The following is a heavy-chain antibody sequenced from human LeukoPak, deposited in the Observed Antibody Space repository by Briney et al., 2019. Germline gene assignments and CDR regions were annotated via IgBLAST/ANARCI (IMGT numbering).Heavy chain of an antibody. J-gene: IGHJ6*04. CDR1: GGSFSGYY. CDR2: INHSGST. CDR3: ARDLNYYGSGMDV. Sequence: SETLSLTCAVYGGSFSGYYWSWIRQPPGKGLEWIGEINHSGSTNYNPSLKSRVTISVDTSKNQFSLELSSVTAADTAVYYCARDLNYYGSGMDVWGKGTTVTISS. V-gene: IGHV4-34*01. D-gene: IGHD3-10*01.